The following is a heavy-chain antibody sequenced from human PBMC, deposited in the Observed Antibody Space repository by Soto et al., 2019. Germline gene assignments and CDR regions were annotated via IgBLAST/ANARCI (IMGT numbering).Heavy chain of an antibody. J-gene: IGHJ4*02. CDR3: AKSMRGFWLPSDF. Sequence: PGGSLRLSCAASGFTFGNYAMNWVRQAPGKGLEWVSGITNSGGSTYYADSVKGRFTISRDNSKNTLYLQMNSLRAEDTAVYYCAKSMRGFWLPSDFWGQETLVTVSS. D-gene: IGHD3-3*01. CDR1: GFTFGNYA. V-gene: IGHV3-23*01. CDR2: ITNSGGST.